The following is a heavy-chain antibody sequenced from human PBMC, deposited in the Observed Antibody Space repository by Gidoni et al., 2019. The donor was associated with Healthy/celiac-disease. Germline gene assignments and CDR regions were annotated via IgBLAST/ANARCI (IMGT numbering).Heavy chain of an antibody. Sequence: QVQLQESGPGLVKPSQTLSLTCTVSGGSISSGDYYWSWIRQPPGKGLEWIGYIYYSGSTYYNPSLKSRVTISVDTSKNQFSLKLSSVTAADTAVYYCARDIWDQGAGDSTPGDYWGQGTLVTVSS. CDR2: IYYSGST. V-gene: IGHV4-30-4*01. D-gene: IGHD4-17*01. J-gene: IGHJ4*02. CDR3: ARDIWDQGAGDSTPGDY. CDR1: GGSISSGDYY.